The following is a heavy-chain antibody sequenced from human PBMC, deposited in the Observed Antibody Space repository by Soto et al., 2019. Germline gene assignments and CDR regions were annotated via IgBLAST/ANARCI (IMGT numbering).Heavy chain of an antibody. CDR2: INPNSGGT. CDR3: ARGLDDDSIAAAGVDAFDI. Sequence: QVQLVQSGAEVKKPGASVKVSCKASGYTFTGYYMHWVRQAPGQGLEWMGWINPNSGGTNYAQKFQGWVTMTRDTSISTACMELSRLRSDDTAVYYCARGLDDDSIAAAGVDAFDIWGQGTMVTVSS. D-gene: IGHD6-13*01. CDR1: GYTFTGYY. V-gene: IGHV1-2*04. J-gene: IGHJ3*02.